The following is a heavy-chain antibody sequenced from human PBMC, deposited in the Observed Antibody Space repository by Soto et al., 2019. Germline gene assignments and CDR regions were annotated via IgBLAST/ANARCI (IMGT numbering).Heavy chain of an antibody. CDR2: ISYGGST. D-gene: IGHD1-7*01. CDR3: ARMGTPATGLYYFDY. V-gene: IGHV4-30-4*01. J-gene: IGHJ4*02. Sequence: SETLSLTCTVSGGSISSGNYYWSWIRQPPGKGLEWIGFISYGGSTYYSESLKSRFTISVDTSKNQFSLNLSCVTAADIALYYCARMGTPATGLYYFDYWGQGTLVTVSA. CDR1: GGSISSGNYY.